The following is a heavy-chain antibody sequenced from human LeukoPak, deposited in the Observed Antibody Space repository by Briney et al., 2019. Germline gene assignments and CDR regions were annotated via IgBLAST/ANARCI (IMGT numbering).Heavy chain of an antibody. Sequence: PSETLSLTCTVSGGSISSSTYYWSWIRQPAGKGLEWIGRIYPSGSTSYNPSLKSRATISVDTSKNQFPLKLSSVTAADTAVYYCARESLSSGWYRVYYFDYWGQGTLVTVSS. D-gene: IGHD6-19*01. V-gene: IGHV4-61*02. CDR2: IYPSGST. J-gene: IGHJ4*02. CDR1: GGSISSSTYY. CDR3: ARESLSSGWYRVYYFDY.